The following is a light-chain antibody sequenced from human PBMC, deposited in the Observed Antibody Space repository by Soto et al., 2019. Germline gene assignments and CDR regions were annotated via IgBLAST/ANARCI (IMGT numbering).Light chain of an antibody. V-gene: IGKV3-15*01. CDR3: QQYNNWPQT. J-gene: IGKJ4*01. CDR2: GAS. CDR1: QSVSSN. Sequence: EIVMTQSPATLSVSPGERDTLSCRASQSVSSNLAWYQQKPGQAPRLLIYGASTRATGIPARFSGSGSGTEFTLTISSLQSEDFAVYYCQQYNNWPQTFGGGTKVEIK.